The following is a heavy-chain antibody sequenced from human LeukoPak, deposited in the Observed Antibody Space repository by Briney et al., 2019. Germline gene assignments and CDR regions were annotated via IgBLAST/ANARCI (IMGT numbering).Heavy chain of an antibody. V-gene: IGHV4-34*01. Sequence: SETLSLTCAVYGGSFSGYYWSWIRQPPGKGLEWIGEINHSGSTNYNPSLKSRVTISVDTSKNQLSLKLSSVTAADTAAYYCATGSGSYLYYFDYWGQGTLVTVSS. CDR2: INHSGST. J-gene: IGHJ4*02. CDR1: GGSFSGYY. D-gene: IGHD3-10*01. CDR3: ATGSGSYLYYFDY.